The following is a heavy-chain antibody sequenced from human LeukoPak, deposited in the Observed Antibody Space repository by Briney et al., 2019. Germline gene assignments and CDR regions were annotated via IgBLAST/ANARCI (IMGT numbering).Heavy chain of an antibody. CDR1: GFTFSSYS. D-gene: IGHD6-13*01. CDR3: ARDVDSSSWYTLAIDY. V-gene: IGHV3-48*01. CDR2: ISSSSSTI. J-gene: IGHJ4*02. Sequence: GGSLRLSCAASGFTFSSYSMNWVRQAPGKGLEWVSYISSSSSTIYYANSVKGRFTISRDNAKNSLYLQMNSLRAEDTAVYYCARDVDSSSWYTLAIDYWGQGTLVTVSS.